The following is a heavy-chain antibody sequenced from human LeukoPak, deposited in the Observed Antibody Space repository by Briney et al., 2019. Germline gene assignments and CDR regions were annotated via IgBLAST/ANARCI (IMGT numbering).Heavy chain of an antibody. V-gene: IGHV4-34*01. CDR3: ARLHLVSSGWYPMADS. D-gene: IGHD6-19*01. CDR1: GGSFSGYY. J-gene: IGHJ4*02. CDR2: INYSGST. Sequence: PSETLSLTCAVYGGSFSGYYWSWFRQPPGKGLEWIGEINYSGSTNYTPSLKSRVTISVDTSKNQFSLKLSSVTAADTAVYYCARLHLVSSGWYPMADSWGQGTLVTVSS.